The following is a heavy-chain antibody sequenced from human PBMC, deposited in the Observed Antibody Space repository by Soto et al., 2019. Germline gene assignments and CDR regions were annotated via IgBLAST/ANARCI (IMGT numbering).Heavy chain of an antibody. Sequence: SETLSLTYTVSGGSISSGGYYWSWIRQHPGKGLEWIGYIYYSGSTYYNPSLKSRVTISVDTSKNQFSLKLSSVTAADTAVYYCARDSPTVTRDAFDIWGQGTMLTVSS. CDR3: ARDSPTVTRDAFDI. V-gene: IGHV4-31*03. CDR2: IYYSGST. J-gene: IGHJ3*02. CDR1: GGSISSGGYY. D-gene: IGHD4-17*01.